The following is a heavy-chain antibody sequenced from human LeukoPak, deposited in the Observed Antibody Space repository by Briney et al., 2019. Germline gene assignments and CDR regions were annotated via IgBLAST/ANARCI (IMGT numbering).Heavy chain of an antibody. Sequence: ASVKVSCKASGYTFTSYGISWVRQAPGQGLEWMGWISAYNGNTNYAQKFQGRVTMTRNTSISTAYMELSSLRSEDTAVYYCARGRPGGSRGSGIYHNGDYWGQGTLVTVSS. V-gene: IGHV1-18*01. J-gene: IGHJ4*02. CDR3: ARGRPGGSRGSGIYHNGDY. D-gene: IGHD3-10*01. CDR2: ISAYNGNT. CDR1: GYTFTSYG.